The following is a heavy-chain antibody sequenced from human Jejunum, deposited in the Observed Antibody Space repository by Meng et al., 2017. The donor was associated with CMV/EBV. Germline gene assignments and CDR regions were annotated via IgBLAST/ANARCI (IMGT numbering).Heavy chain of an antibody. CDR3: ARDGDYYTNGVCYFDY. V-gene: IGHV3-48*04. D-gene: IGHD2-8*01. CDR1: TFSSYS. CDR2: ITSSSGTI. J-gene: IGHJ4*02. Sequence: TFSSYSMNWVRQAPGKGLEWVSSITSSSGTIYYADSVKGRFTIFRDNAKNSLHLQMNSLRSEDTAVYYCARDGDYYTNGVCYFDYWGQGTPVTVSS.